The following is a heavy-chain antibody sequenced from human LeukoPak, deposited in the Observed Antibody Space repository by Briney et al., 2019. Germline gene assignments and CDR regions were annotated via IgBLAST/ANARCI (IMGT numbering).Heavy chain of an antibody. CDR3: VRDIVPYSSNWYYLDY. Sequence: GGSLRLSCAASGLTVSSNYMSWVRQAPGKGLEWVSIIYSGGDTYYADSVKGRFTISRDNSKNTLYLQMNSLRAEDTAVYYCVRDIVPYSSNWYYLDYWGQGTLVTVSS. CDR2: IYSGGDT. D-gene: IGHD6-13*01. CDR1: GLTVSSNY. V-gene: IGHV3-66*01. J-gene: IGHJ4*02.